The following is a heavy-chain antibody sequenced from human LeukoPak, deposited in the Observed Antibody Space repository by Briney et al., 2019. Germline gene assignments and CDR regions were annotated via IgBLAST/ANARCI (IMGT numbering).Heavy chain of an antibody. CDR2: IKQDGSEK. V-gene: IGHV3-7*01. CDR1: GFTFSSYW. CDR3: TRVEYGDYPGDY. Sequence: GGSLRLSCAASGFTFSSYWMSWVRQAPGKGLEWVANIKQDGSEKYYVDSVKGRFTISGDNAKNSLYLQMNGLRAEDTAVYYCTRVEYGDYPGDYWGQGTLVTVSS. D-gene: IGHD4-17*01. J-gene: IGHJ4*02.